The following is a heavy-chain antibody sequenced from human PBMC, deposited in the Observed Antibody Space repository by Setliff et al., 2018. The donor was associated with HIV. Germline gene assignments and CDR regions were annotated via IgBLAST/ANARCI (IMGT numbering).Heavy chain of an antibody. D-gene: IGHD3-10*01. Sequence: PSETLSLTCSVSGYSISSGYYWRWSRQPPGKGLEWLGESSRSGSTNYNPSRTSRVTISVGTSKNQFPLKRGSVAAADTVVYYCASPIYGSGSYYSFDIWGPGAMVTVSS. CDR1: GYSISSGYY. CDR3: ASPIYGSGSYYSFDI. J-gene: IGHJ3*02. V-gene: IGHV4-34*01. CDR2: SSRSGST.